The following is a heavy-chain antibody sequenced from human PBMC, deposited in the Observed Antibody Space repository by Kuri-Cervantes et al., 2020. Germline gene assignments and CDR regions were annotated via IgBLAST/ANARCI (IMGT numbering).Heavy chain of an antibody. CDR2: IKPDGSAE. V-gene: IGHV3-7*03. J-gene: IGHJ4*02. CDR1: GFTFSGFW. D-gene: IGHD3-10*01. CDR3: AKIDVLLWFGEPLAFDY. Sequence: GGSLRLSCATSGFTFSGFWMSWVRQVPGKGLEWVANIKPDGSAECSVDSVKGRFTISRDNSKNTLYLQMNSLRAEDTAVYYCAKIDVLLWFGEPLAFDYWGQGTLVTVSS.